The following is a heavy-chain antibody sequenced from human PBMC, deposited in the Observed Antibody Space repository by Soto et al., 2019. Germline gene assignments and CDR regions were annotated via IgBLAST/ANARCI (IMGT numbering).Heavy chain of an antibody. D-gene: IGHD2-2*01. CDR1: GFTVSSNY. V-gene: IGHV3-53*01. Sequence: ESGGGLIQPGGSLRLSCAASGFTVSSNYMSWVRQVPGKGLEWVSVIYSGCSTYYADSVKGRFTISRDNSKNTLHLQMSSLRAEDTAVYYCARDLPISGADASQRYGMDVWGQGTTVIVSS. CDR3: ARDLPISGADASQRYGMDV. CDR2: IYSGCST. J-gene: IGHJ6*02.